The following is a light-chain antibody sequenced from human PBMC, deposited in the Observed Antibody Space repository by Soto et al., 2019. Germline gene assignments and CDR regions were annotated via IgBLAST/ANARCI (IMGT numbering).Light chain of an antibody. CDR1: QSVSNN. Sequence: VVMTQSPGTLSLSPGEGATLSCRASQSVSNNYLAWYQQNPGQAPRLLIYDASTRATGIPARFSGSGSGTEFTLTISSLQSEDFAVYYCQQYKKWPRTFGHGTKVDIK. V-gene: IGKV3-15*01. CDR3: QQYKKWPRT. CDR2: DAS. J-gene: IGKJ1*01.